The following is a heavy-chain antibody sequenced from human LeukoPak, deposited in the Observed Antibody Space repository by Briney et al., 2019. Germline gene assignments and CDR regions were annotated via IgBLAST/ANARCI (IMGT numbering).Heavy chain of an antibody. CDR1: GFTFSGSA. V-gene: IGHV3-73*01. CDR2: IRSKANSYAT. D-gene: IGHD3-9*01. CDR3: TRHYDILTGYYGGAFDI. Sequence: GGSLKLSCAASGFTFSGSAMHWVRQASGKGLEWVGRIRSKANSYATAYAASVKGRFTISRDDPKNTAYLQMNSLKTEDTAVYYCTRHYDILTGYYGGAFDIWGQGTMVTVSS. J-gene: IGHJ3*02.